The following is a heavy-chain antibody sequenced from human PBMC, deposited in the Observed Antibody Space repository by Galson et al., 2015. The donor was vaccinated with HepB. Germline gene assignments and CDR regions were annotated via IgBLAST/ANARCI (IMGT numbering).Heavy chain of an antibody. V-gene: IGHV3-48*02. CDR3: ARDPSPTTDAWYYFDY. CDR1: GFTFSSHS. Sequence: SLRLSCAASGFTFSSHSMNWVRQAPGKGLEWVSYISSSGTTIYYADSVKGRFTISRDNAKSSLYLQTNSLGDEDTAVYYCARDPSPTTDAWYYFDYWGQGTLVTVSS. D-gene: IGHD1-1*01. J-gene: IGHJ4*02. CDR2: ISSSGTTI.